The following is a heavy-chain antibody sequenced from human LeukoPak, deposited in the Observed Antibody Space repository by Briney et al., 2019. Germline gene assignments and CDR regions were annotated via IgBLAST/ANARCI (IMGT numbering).Heavy chain of an antibody. Sequence: SETLSLTCAVSGGSISSGGYSWSWIRQPPGKGLEWIGYIYHSGSTYYNPSLKSRVTISVDRSKNQFSLKLSSVTAADTAVYYCARGGPYYYDRAGDAFDIWGQGTMVTVSS. V-gene: IGHV4-30-2*01. J-gene: IGHJ3*02. CDR3: ARGGPYYYDRAGDAFDI. CDR1: GGSISSGGYS. D-gene: IGHD3-22*01. CDR2: IYHSGST.